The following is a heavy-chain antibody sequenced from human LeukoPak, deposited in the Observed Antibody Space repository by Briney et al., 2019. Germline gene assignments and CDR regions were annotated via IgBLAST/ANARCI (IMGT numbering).Heavy chain of an antibody. CDR3: ARGIAPTSTFDY. V-gene: IGHV4-59*01. D-gene: IGHD2-15*01. CDR2: IYYSGST. Sequence: SETLSLTCTVSGGSISSYYWSWIRQPPGKGLEWIGYIYYSGSTNYNPSLKSRVTISVDTSKNQFSLNLSSVTAADMAVYYCARGIAPTSTFDYWGQGTLVTVSS. J-gene: IGHJ4*02. CDR1: GGSISSYY.